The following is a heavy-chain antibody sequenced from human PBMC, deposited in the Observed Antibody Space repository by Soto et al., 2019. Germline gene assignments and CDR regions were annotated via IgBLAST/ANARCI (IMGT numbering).Heavy chain of an antibody. V-gene: IGHV4-38-2*01. D-gene: IGHD6-13*01. CDR2: IYHSGST. Sequence: SETLSLTCAVSGYSISSGYYWGWIRQPPGKGLEWIGSIYHSGSTYYNPSLKSRVTISVDTSKNQFSLKLSSVTAADTAVYYCARGAAAAGPWGQGTLVTVSS. J-gene: IGHJ5*02. CDR3: ARGAAAAGP. CDR1: GYSISSGYY.